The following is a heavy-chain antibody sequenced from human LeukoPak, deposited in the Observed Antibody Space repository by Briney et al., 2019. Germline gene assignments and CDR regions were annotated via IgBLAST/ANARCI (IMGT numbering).Heavy chain of an antibody. Sequence: GASVNVSCKASGGTFSMYAISWVRQAPGQGLEWMGGSSPIFGTVNYAQKFQGRVTITADESTSTAYMEVSSLRAEDTAVYYCAREGGYSTDDYYYGMDVWGQGTTVTVSS. CDR1: GGTFSMYA. J-gene: IGHJ6*02. V-gene: IGHV1-69*13. CDR3: AREGGYSTDDYYYGMDV. D-gene: IGHD4-11*01. CDR2: SSPIFGTV.